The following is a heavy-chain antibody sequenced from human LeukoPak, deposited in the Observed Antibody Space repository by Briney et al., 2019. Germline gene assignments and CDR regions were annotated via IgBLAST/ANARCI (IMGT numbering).Heavy chain of an antibody. CDR2: ISWNSGSI. Sequence: SLRLSCAASGFTFDDYAMHWVRQAPGKGLEWVSGISWNSGSIGYADSVKGRFTISRDNAKNSLYLQMNSLRAEDTALYYCAKGLGVQSINYWGQGTLVTVSS. J-gene: IGHJ4*02. D-gene: IGHD3-16*01. CDR1: GFTFDDYA. CDR3: AKGLGVQSINY. V-gene: IGHV3-9*01.